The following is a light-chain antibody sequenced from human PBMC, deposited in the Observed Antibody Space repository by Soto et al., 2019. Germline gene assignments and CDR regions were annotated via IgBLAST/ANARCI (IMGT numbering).Light chain of an antibody. CDR2: GAS. V-gene: IGKV3-15*01. CDR3: QQYNNWPPIN. Sequence: DIVMTQSPATLSVSPVERSTLSCRASQSVSSNLAWYQQKPGQAPRLLIYGASTRATGIPARFSGSGSGTEFTLTIRSLQSEDFAVYYCQQYNNWPPINCGQGKRREIK. J-gene: IGKJ5*01. CDR1: QSVSSN.